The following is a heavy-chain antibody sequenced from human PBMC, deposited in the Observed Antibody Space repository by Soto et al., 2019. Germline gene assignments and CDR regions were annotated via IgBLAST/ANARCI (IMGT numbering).Heavy chain of an antibody. Sequence: SVKVSCKASGGTFRNYGIGWVRQAPGQGLEWMGGIIPVFGTTNYAQKFQGRVTITADESTSTAYIEVSSLRSEDTAMFYCGRYCSGGSCHTLDYYGMDVWGQGTTVTVS. J-gene: IGHJ6*02. CDR3: GRYCSGGSCHTLDYYGMDV. CDR2: IIPVFGTT. CDR1: GGTFRNYG. D-gene: IGHD2-15*01. V-gene: IGHV1-69*13.